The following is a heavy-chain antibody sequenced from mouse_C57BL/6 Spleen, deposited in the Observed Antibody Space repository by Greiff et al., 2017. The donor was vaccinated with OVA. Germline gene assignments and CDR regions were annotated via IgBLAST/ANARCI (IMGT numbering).Heavy chain of an antibody. D-gene: IGHD3-1*01. Sequence: QVQLQQSGPELVKPGASVKISCKASGYAFSSSWMNWVKQRPGTGLEWIGRIYPGDGDTNYNGKFKGKATLTADKSSRPAYMPLCRLTSVDSAVCFCATLTRAPVYWGKGASLPVSS. V-gene: IGHV1-82*01. J-gene: IGHJ2*02. CDR1: GYAFSSSW. CDR3: ATLTRAPVY. CDR2: IYPGDGDT.